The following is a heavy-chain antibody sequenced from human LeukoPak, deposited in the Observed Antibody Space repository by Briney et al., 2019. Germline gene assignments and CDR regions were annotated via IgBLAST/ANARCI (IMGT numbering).Heavy chain of an antibody. D-gene: IGHD4-17*01. J-gene: IGHJ2*01. CDR3: ARVRSELTTTATTRKLNWYFDL. CDR1: GYNFPTYW. CDR2: IYPGDSDT. Sequence: GESLKISCQVSGYNFPTYWIAWLRQMTGKGLEWMGIIYPGDSDTRYSPSFQGQVTISIDNSISTAYLQWSSLKASDTAMYYCARVRSELTTTATTRKLNWYFDLWGRGTLVTVSS. V-gene: IGHV5-51*01.